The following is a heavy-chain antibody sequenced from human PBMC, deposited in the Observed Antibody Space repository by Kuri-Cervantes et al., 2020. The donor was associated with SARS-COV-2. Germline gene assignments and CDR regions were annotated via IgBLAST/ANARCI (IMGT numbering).Heavy chain of an antibody. J-gene: IGHJ4*02. Sequence: GESLKISCAASGFTFSSYAMSWVRQAPGKGLEWVSAISGSGGSTYYADSVKGRFTISRDNSKNTLYLQMNSLRVEDTAIYYCAKDPLYRGTCDLGKLDYWGRGTLVTVSS. CDR1: GFTFSSYA. D-gene: IGHD2-2*02. CDR2: ISGSGGST. V-gene: IGHV3-23*01. CDR3: AKDPLYRGTCDLGKLDY.